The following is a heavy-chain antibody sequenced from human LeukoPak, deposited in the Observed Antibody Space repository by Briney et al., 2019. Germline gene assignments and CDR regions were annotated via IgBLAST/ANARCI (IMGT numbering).Heavy chain of an antibody. Sequence: SSETLSLTCVVSGGSITSTNWWSWVRQPPGQGLEWIGEVSLSGLTNYNPSLSSRIIMALDTSKNHLSLHLTSVTAADTAVYYCSRENGAFSPFGYWGQGYLVTVLS. CDR1: GGSITSTNW. CDR3: SRENGAFSPFGY. D-gene: IGHD2-8*01. CDR2: VSLSGLT. J-gene: IGHJ4*02. V-gene: IGHV4-4*02.